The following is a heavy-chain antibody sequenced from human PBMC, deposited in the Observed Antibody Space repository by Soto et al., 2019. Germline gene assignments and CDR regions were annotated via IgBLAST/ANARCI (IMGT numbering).Heavy chain of an antibody. J-gene: IGHJ6*02. CDR3: AKDISDSRGSVYYYGMDV. V-gene: IGHV3-9*01. Sequence: LRLSCAASGFTFDDYAMHWVRQAPGKGLEWVSGISWNSGSIGYADSVKGRFTISRDNAKNSLYLQMNSLRAEDTALYYCAKDISDSRGSVYYYGMDVWGQGTTVTVSS. CDR1: GFTFDDYA. D-gene: IGHD3-22*01. CDR2: ISWNSGSI.